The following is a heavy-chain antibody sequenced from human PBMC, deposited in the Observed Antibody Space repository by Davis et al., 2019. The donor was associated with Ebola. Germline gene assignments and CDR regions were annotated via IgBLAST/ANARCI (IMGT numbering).Heavy chain of an antibody. J-gene: IGHJ3*02. D-gene: IGHD5-12*01. CDR1: GYTFTNYG. CDR2: INPNSGDT. V-gene: IGHV1-2*06. Sequence: ASVKVSCKASGYTFTNYGITWVRQAPGQGLEWMGRINPNSGDTNYAQKFQGRVTMARDTSISTVYMELSSLRSDDTAVYYCARDGIIVADAFDIWGQGTLVTVSS. CDR3: ARDGIIVADAFDI.